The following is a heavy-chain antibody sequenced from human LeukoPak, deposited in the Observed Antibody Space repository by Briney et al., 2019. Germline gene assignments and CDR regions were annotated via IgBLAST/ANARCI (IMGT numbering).Heavy chain of an antibody. Sequence: GESLKISCKGSGYSFTSYWIGWVRQMPGKGLEWMGIIYPGDSDTRYSPSFQGQVSISADKSISTAYLQWSSLKASDTAMYYCARRSSQYCTDGVCYGLSHIDYWGQGTLVTVSS. CDR3: ARRSSQYCTDGVCYGLSHIDY. V-gene: IGHV5-51*01. CDR1: GYSFTSYW. D-gene: IGHD2-8*01. J-gene: IGHJ4*02. CDR2: IYPGDSDT.